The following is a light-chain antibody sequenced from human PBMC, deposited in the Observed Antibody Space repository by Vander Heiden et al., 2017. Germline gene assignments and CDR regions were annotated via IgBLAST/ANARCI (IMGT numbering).Light chain of an antibody. V-gene: IGLV2-14*03. Sequence: QSALTQPASVSGSPGQSITISCTGTNSDVGAYNYVPWYQQHPGKAPKLVIYDVTNRPSGVSNRFSGSKSGNTASLTISGLQAEDEADYYCNSKKSSSTYVFGTGTRVTVL. CDR1: NSDVGAYNY. CDR3: NSKKSSSTYV. J-gene: IGLJ1*01. CDR2: DVT.